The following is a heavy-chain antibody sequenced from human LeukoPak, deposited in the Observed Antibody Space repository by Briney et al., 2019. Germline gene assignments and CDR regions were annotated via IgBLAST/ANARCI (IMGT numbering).Heavy chain of an antibody. V-gene: IGHV1-2*02. CDR1: GYTFTGYY. CDR3: ARGPDTVLLWFGELLPRDY. D-gene: IGHD3-10*01. Sequence: ASVKVSCKASGYTFTGYYMHWVRQAPGQGLKWMGWINPNSGGTNYAQKFQGRVTMTRDTSISTAYMELSRLRSDDTAVYYCARGPDTVLLWFGELLPRDYWGQGTLVTVSS. CDR2: INPNSGGT. J-gene: IGHJ4*02.